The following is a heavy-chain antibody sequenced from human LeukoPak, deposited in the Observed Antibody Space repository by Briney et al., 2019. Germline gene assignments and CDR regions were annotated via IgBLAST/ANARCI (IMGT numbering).Heavy chain of an antibody. CDR2: TYYRSTWYK. D-gene: IGHD2-2*01. CDR1: GDSVSSNSVT. Sequence: SQTLSLTCAISGDSVSSNSVTWNWIRQSPSRGLEWLGRTYYRSTWYKDYAVSARGRITVNPDTSKNQFSLHLNSVTPEDTAVYYCARRLTQYDCFDPWGQGILVTVSS. J-gene: IGHJ5*02. CDR3: ARRLTQYDCFDP. V-gene: IGHV6-1*01.